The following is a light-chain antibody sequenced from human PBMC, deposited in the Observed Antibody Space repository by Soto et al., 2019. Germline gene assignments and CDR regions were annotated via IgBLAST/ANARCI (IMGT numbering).Light chain of an antibody. J-gene: IGLJ1*01. CDR2: EVN. CDR3: TSYAGGNNV. Sequence: QSALTQPPSASGSPGQSVTISCTGTISDVGGYNYVSWYQQHPGKVPKLMVYEVNKRPSGVPDRFSGSKSGNTASLTVSGLQAEDEADYYCTSYAGGNNVFGTGHKLTVL. V-gene: IGLV2-8*01. CDR1: ISDVGGYNY.